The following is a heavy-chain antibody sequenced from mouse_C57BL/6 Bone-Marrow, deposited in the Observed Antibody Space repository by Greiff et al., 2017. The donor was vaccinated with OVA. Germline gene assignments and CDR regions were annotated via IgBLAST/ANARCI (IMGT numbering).Heavy chain of an antibody. CDR2: ISNGGGST. CDR1: GFTFSDYY. Sequence: EVQLVESGGGLVQPGGSLKLSCAASGFTFSDYYMYWVRQTPEKRLEWVAYISNGGGSTYYPDTVKGRFTISRDNAKNTLYLQMSRLKSEDTAMYYCARPRGTVSFAYWGQGTLVTVSA. J-gene: IGHJ3*01. V-gene: IGHV5-12*01. CDR3: ARPRGTVSFAY. D-gene: IGHD1-1*01.